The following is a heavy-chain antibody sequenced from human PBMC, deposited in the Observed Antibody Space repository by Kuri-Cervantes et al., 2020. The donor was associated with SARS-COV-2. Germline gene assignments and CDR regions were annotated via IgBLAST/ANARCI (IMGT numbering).Heavy chain of an antibody. J-gene: IGHJ6*03. D-gene: IGHD3-10*01. Sequence: SQTLSLTCTVSGYSISSGYYWGWVRQPPGKGLEWIGSFYYSGSTYYNPSLKSRVTISVETSKTQFSLKLSSVTAADTAVYYCARLPLLGGATYYYYYMDVWGKGPTVTVSS. CDR1: GYSISSGYY. CDR2: FYYSGST. V-gene: IGHV4-38-2*02. CDR3: ARLPLLGGATYYYYYMDV.